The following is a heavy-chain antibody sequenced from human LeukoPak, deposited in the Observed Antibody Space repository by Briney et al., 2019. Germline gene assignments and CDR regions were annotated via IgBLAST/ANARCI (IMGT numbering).Heavy chain of an antibody. CDR3: ASMGGTVTNDY. D-gene: IGHD4-17*01. J-gene: IGHJ4*02. Sequence: SETLSLTCAVYGGSFSGFYWSWIRQPPGKGLEWIGEINHSGSTNYNPSLKSRVTISVDTSKNQFSLKLSSVTAADTAVYYCASMGGTVTNDYWGQGTLVTVSS. V-gene: IGHV4-34*01. CDR2: INHSGST. CDR1: GGSFSGFY.